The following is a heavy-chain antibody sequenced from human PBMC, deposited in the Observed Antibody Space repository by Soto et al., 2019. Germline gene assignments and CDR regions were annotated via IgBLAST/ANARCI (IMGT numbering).Heavy chain of an antibody. V-gene: IGHV3-30-3*01. CDR1: GFTFSDYA. J-gene: IGHJ6*02. Sequence: GSLRLSCAASGFTFSDYAMHWVRQAPGKGLEWVAIISFDGSNEHYADSVQGRFTISRDNSENTLCLQMNSLRADDTAVYYCARPAATVIFYSGMDVWGQGTSVTVSS. D-gene: IGHD4-17*01. CDR2: ISFDGSNE. CDR3: ARPAATVIFYSGMDV.